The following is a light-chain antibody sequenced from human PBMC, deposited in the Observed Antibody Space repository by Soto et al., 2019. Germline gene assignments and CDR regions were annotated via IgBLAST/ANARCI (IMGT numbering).Light chain of an antibody. CDR2: DAS. CDR1: QTIGSW. J-gene: IGKJ1*01. CDR3: QQYNSYS. V-gene: IGKV1-5*01. Sequence: DIQLTHSPSPLSASLGDRVTVTCRASQTIGSWLAWYQQKPGRAPKLLIFDASSLQSGVPSRFSGSGSGTEFTLTLSSMQPDDFATYYCQQYNSYSFGQGTKVDIK.